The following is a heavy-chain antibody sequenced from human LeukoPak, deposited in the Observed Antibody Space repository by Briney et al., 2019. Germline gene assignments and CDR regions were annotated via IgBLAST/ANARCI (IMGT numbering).Heavy chain of an antibody. J-gene: IGHJ4*02. D-gene: IGHD1-26*01. CDR2: IYFSGLT. Sequence: SETLSLTCTVSGDPITNSRFYWGWVRQSPGRGLEWIGVIYFSGLTYYNPSLKSPVTLSVDTSRNQFSLKLRSATAADTALYYCARRPRNSGNYDGPSGLDYWGQGTLVTVSS. CDR3: ARRPRNSGNYDGPSGLDY. CDR1: GDPITNSRFY. V-gene: IGHV4-39*01.